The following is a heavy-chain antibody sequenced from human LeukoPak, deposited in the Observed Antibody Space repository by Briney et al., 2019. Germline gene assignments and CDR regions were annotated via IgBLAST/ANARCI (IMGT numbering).Heavy chain of an antibody. D-gene: IGHD6-19*01. Sequence: GESLKISCKGSGYSFTSYWIGWVRQMPGKGLEWMGIIYPGYSDTRYSPSFQGQVTISADKSISTAYLQWSSLKASDTAMYYCARQKTGIEVAGGPGWFDPWGQGTLVTVSS. CDR2: IYPGYSDT. CDR3: ARQKTGIEVAGGPGWFDP. CDR1: GYSFTSYW. J-gene: IGHJ5*02. V-gene: IGHV5-51*01.